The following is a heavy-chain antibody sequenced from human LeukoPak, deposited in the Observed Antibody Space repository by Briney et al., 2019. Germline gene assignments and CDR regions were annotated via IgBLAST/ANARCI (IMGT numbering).Heavy chain of an antibody. J-gene: IGHJ4*02. Sequence: ASVKVSCKASGYTFTSYDINWVRQATGQGLEWMGWMNPNSGNTGYAQKFQGRVTMTRNTSISTAYMELSSLRSEDTAVYYCARGTWYYYDSSGYYPLAYWGQGTLVTVSS. CDR1: GYTFTSYD. CDR2: MNPNSGNT. V-gene: IGHV1-8*01. CDR3: ARGTWYYYDSSGYYPLAY. D-gene: IGHD3-22*01.